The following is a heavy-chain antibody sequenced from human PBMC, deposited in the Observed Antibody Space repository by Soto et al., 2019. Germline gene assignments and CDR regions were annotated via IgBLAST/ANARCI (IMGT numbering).Heavy chain of an antibody. CDR2: ISYDGSNK. CDR1: GFTFSSYA. J-gene: IGHJ4*02. D-gene: IGHD6-19*01. V-gene: IGHV3-30-3*01. CDR3: ASDQYSSGWYDY. Sequence: QVQLVESGGGVVQPGRSLRLSCAASGFTFSSYAMHWVRQAPGKRLEWVAVISYDGSNKYYADSVNGRCTISRYNSKNTLYLQMNSLRAEDTAVYDCASDQYSSGWYDYCGQGTLVTVSS.